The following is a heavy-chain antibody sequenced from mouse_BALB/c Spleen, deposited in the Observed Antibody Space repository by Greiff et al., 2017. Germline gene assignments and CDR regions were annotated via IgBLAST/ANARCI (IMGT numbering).Heavy chain of an antibody. J-gene: IGHJ2*01. V-gene: IGHV14-3*02. CDR1: GFNIKDTY. CDR3: ARSYYDPYYFDY. Sequence: EVQLQQSGAELVKPGASVKLSCTASGFNIKDTYMHWVKQRPEQGLEWIGRIDPANGNTKYDPKFQGKATITADTSSNTAYLQLSSLTSEDTAVYYCARSYYDPYYFDYWGQGTTLTVSS. D-gene: IGHD1-1*02. CDR2: IDPANGNT.